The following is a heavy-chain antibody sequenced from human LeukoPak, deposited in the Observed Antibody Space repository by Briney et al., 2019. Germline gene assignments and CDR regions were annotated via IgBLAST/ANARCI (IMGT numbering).Heavy chain of an antibody. Sequence: SETLSLTCTVSGGSVSSHYWSWIRQPPGKGLERIGYTYYSGSTNYNPSLKSRVTISVDTSKNQFSLNLSSVTAADTAVYYCARGRGSSTVGLGWSYWGQGTLVTVSS. CDR2: TYYSGST. CDR3: ARGRGSSTVGLGWSY. J-gene: IGHJ4*02. V-gene: IGHV4-59*02. D-gene: IGHD6-13*01. CDR1: GGSVSSHY.